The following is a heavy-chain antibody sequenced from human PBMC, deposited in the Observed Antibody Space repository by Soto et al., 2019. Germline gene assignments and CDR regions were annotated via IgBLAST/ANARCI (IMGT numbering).Heavy chain of an antibody. CDR2: ISVYNGNT. V-gene: IGHV1-18*01. J-gene: IGHJ4*02. Sequence: ASVKVSCKASGYTFTSYCISGVRQAPGQGLGWMGWISVYNGNTNYDPNLQGRVTMTTDTSTSQASLELRSLTSADTAVYYCARPAFANRSGWYGYWGQGTLVTVSS. D-gene: IGHD6-19*01. CDR3: ARPAFANRSGWYGY. CDR1: GYTFTSYC.